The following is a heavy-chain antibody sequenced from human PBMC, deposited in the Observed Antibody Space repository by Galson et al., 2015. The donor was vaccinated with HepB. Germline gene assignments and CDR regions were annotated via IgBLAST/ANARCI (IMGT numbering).Heavy chain of an antibody. Sequence: QSGAEVKEPGESLQISCKDSENTFTNHWIAWVRQLPGKGLEWMGIIYPGDSDTRYSPSFQGQVTISADKSINTAYLQWGSLKASDAGMYYCARDFGFGLDYWGQGTLVTVSS. CDR2: IYPGDSDT. D-gene: IGHD3-10*01. CDR3: ARDFGFGLDY. V-gene: IGHV5-51*01. CDR1: ENTFTNHW. J-gene: IGHJ4*02.